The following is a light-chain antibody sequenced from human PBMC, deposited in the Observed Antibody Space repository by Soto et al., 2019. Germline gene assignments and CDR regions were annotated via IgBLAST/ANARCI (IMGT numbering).Light chain of an antibody. CDR1: QGIRND. V-gene: IGKV1-17*01. CDR2: AAS. Sequence: DIQMTQFPSSLSTSVGDRVTITCRASQGIRNDLGWYQQKPGKAPKRLIHAASSLQSGVPSRFSGSGSGTEFTLAISSLQPEDSATFYCLQHSTYPLTFGQGTKVEIK. J-gene: IGKJ1*01. CDR3: LQHSTYPLT.